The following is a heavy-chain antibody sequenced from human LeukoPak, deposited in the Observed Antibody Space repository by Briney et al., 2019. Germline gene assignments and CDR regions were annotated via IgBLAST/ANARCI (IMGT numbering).Heavy chain of an antibody. Sequence: GGSLRLSCVASGFTFSSYWMSWVRQAPGKGLEWVANIKQDGTQNYYVDSVKGRFTISRDKSKNTLYLQMNSLRPEDTAVYYCAKERASMGADAFDIWGQGTMVTVSS. D-gene: IGHD1-26*01. J-gene: IGHJ3*02. CDR2: IKQDGTQN. CDR3: AKERASMGADAFDI. CDR1: GFTFSSYW. V-gene: IGHV3-7*01.